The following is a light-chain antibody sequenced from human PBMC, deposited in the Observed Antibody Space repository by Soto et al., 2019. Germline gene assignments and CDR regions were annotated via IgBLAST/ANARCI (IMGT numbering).Light chain of an antibody. CDR1: QGISNF. V-gene: IGKV1-27*01. Sequence: DIQMTQSPTSLSASVGDRVTITCRASQGISNFVAWYHQKPGKAPKLLIYAASTVQSGVPSRFSGSGPGTDFTLTINRLQPEDLAPYSCLKYSGVPVFGPGTKVEIK. J-gene: IGKJ3*01. CDR3: LKYSGVPV. CDR2: AAS.